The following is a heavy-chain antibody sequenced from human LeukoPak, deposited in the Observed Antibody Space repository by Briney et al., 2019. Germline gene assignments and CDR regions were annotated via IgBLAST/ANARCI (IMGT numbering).Heavy chain of an antibody. CDR3: ARATMVRGVVVY. Sequence: SVKASCKASGGPFRRYAISWVRQAPGHRLEWMGGIIPIFGKANYAQKFQGRVTITADESTSTAYMELSSLRSEGTAGYYCARATMVRGVVVYGGQRTRVSVSS. J-gene: IGHJ4*02. V-gene: IGHV1-69*13. CDR1: GGPFRRYA. CDR2: IIPIFGKA. D-gene: IGHD3-10*01.